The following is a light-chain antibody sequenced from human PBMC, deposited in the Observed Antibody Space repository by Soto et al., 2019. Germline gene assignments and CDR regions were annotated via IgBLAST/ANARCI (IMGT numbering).Light chain of an antibody. CDR1: SSNIGSNY. CDR3: AAWDDSLSTVV. Sequence: QSVLTQPPSASGTPGQRVTISCSGSSSNIGSNYVYWYQQLPGTAPKLIIYSNNQRPSGVSGRFSGSKSGTSASLAISGLRSEDEAIYHCAAWDDSLSTVVFGGGTKLTVL. CDR2: SNN. V-gene: IGLV1-47*02. J-gene: IGLJ2*01.